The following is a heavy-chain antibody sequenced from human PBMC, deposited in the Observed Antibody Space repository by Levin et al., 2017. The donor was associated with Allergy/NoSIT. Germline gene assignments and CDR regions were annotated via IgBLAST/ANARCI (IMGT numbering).Heavy chain of an antibody. Sequence: KAGGSLRLSCTVSGGSISSSSYYWGWIRQPPGKGLEWIGSIYYSGSTYYNPSLKSRVTISVDTSKNQFSLKLSSVTAADTAVYYCARQGPQYSTVTTLFDYWGQGTLVTVSS. CDR1: GGSISSSSYY. V-gene: IGHV4-39*01. CDR3: ARQGPQYSTVTTLFDY. CDR2: IYYSGST. D-gene: IGHD4-17*01. J-gene: IGHJ4*02.